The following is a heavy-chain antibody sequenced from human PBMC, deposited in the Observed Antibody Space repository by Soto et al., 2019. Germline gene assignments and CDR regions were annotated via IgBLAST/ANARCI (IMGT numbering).Heavy chain of an antibody. CDR3: ARSGLALPYSASHWFDP. CDR1: GVSFNLDD. V-gene: IGHV3-21*01. D-gene: IGHD3-22*01. J-gene: IGHJ5*02. CDR2: ISDSGHYI. Sequence: GGSLRLSCEVAGVSFNLDDMSWVRQAPGKGLEWLSSISDSGHYIYYADSVKGRFTISRDNAKNSLFLQMNSLRGEDTAVYYCARSGLALPYSASHWFDPWGHGTLVTVSS.